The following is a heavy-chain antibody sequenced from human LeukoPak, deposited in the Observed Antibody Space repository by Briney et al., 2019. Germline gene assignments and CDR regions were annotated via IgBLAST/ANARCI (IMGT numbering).Heavy chain of an antibody. V-gene: IGHV3-23*01. D-gene: IGHD2-21*02. CDR1: GFTFSSYA. J-gene: IGHJ4*02. Sequence: PGGSLRLSCAASGFTFSSYAMSWVRQAPGKGLEWVSAISGSGGSTYYADSVKGRFTISRDNSKNTLYLQVNSLRAEDTAVYYCAKSDCGGDCYRYYFDYWGQGTLVTVSS. CDR3: AKSDCGGDCYRYYFDY. CDR2: ISGSGGST.